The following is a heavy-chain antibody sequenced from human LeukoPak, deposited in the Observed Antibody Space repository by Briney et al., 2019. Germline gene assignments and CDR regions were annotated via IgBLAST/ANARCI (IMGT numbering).Heavy chain of an antibody. J-gene: IGHJ6*03. V-gene: IGHV1-8*01. CDR3: ASMVRGVITEEANMDV. Sequence: ASVKVSCKASGYTFTSYDINWVRQATGQGLEWMGWMNPNSGNTGYAQKFQGRVTMTRNTSISTAYMELSSLRSEDTAVYYCASMVRGVITEEANMDVWGKGTTVTVSS. CDR2: MNPNSGNT. CDR1: GYTFTSYD. D-gene: IGHD3-10*01.